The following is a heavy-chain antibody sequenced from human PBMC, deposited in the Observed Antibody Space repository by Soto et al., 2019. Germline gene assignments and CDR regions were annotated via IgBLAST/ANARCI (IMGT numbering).Heavy chain of an antibody. CDR1: CYTFNNYV. CDR2: ISGSTGNA. J-gene: IGHJ6*02. V-gene: IGHV1-18*04. CDR3: ARSVTEEVMLVSLMAGMDV. Sequence: GASVQVSLKSCCYTFNNYVVSWVRQAPGQGLEWMGWISGSTGNASYAQNLQGRVTMTTDTSTSTAYMELRSLRSDDAAVYYCARSVTEEVMLVSLMAGMDVWGQGTKVTVSS. D-gene: IGHD2-21*01.